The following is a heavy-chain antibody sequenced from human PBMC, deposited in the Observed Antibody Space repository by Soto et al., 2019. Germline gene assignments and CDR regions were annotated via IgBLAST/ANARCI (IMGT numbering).Heavy chain of an antibody. CDR1: GFTFGSSE. CDR2: ISSSDGTI. Sequence: EVQLEESGGGLVQPGGSPRLSCAASGFTFGSSEMNWVRQAPGKGLEWVSYISSSDGTIYYADSVKGRFTISRDNAKNSLYLQMNSLQVEDTAVYYCARGLGASWLFWYFDLWGRGTRVTVSS. CDR3: ARGLGASWLFWYFDL. V-gene: IGHV3-48*03. D-gene: IGHD2-2*01. J-gene: IGHJ2*01.